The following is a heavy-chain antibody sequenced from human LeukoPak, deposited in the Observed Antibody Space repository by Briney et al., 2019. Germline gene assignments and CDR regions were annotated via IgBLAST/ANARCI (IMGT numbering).Heavy chain of an antibody. CDR3: ARSSTGYAYKY. CDR2: VYYSGTT. D-gene: IGHD3-22*01. J-gene: IGHJ4*02. CDR1: GGSISLSYYY. Sequence: PSETLSLTCSVSGGSISLSYYYWCWIRQPPGKALVRIGSVYYSGTTSYNPSLKSRVTISVDMSKNHFSLRLSSVTAADTAMYYCARSSTGYAYKYWGQGTLVTVSS. V-gene: IGHV4-39*07.